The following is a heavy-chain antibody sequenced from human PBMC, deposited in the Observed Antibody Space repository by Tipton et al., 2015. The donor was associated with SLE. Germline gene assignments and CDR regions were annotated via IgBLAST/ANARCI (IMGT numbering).Heavy chain of an antibody. CDR1: GGSISSSSYY. CDR2: IYYSGST. Sequence: QLVQSGPEVKPSETLSLTCTVSGGSISSSSYYWGWIRQPPGKGLEWIGSIYYSGSTYYNPSLKSRVTISVDTSKNQFSLKLSSVTAADTAVYYCASPSGSRDYWGQGTLVTVSS. J-gene: IGHJ4*02. V-gene: IGHV4-39*07. CDR3: ASPSGSRDY. D-gene: IGHD1-26*01.